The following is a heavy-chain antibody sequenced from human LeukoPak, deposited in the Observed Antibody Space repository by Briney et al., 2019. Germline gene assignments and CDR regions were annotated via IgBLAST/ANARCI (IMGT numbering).Heavy chain of an antibody. J-gene: IGHJ6*03. CDR3: ARDLRRRGYCSSTSCYRIGYYYYMDV. V-gene: IGHV1-69*05. CDR2: IIPIFGTA. Sequence: ASVKVSCKASGGTFSSYAISWVRQAPGQGLEWMGGIIPIFGTANYAQKFQGRVTITTDESTSTAYMELSSLRSEDTAVYYCARDLRRRGYCSSTSCYRIGYYYYMDVWGKGTTVTVSS. CDR1: GGTFSSYA. D-gene: IGHD2-2*01.